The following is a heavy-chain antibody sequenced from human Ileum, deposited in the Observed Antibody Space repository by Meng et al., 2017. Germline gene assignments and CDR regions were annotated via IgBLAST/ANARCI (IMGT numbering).Heavy chain of an antibody. CDR1: VFCLISFC. CDR3: VRDKSHNWFDP. V-gene: IGHV3-74*01. J-gene: IGHJ5*02. CDR2: ITSYGGNT. Sequence: HVAVAVGGGFRQAGCSRCLCAAPVFCLISFCTQWVRRHPGRGLVYVFRITSYGGNTNYADSVKGRFTISRDNAQNMVYLQMNSLRAEDTAVYYCVRDKSHNWFDPWGQGTLVTVSS.